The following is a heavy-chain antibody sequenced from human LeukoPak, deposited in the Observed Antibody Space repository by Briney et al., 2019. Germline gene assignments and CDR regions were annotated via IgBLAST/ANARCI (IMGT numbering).Heavy chain of an antibody. CDR3: ARQTGSGLFILP. D-gene: IGHD3/OR15-3a*01. Sequence: SSETLSLTCTVSGVSISSSYSYWGWIRQPPGMGLEWIGSIYYTGNTYYNASLKSQVSISIDTSKNQFSLKLTSVTAADTAVYYCARQTGSGLFILPGGQGTLVTVSS. CDR1: GVSISSSYSY. CDR2: IYYTGNT. J-gene: IGHJ4*02. V-gene: IGHV4-39*01.